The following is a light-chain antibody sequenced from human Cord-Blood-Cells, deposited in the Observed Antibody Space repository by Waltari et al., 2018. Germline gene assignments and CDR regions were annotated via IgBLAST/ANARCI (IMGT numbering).Light chain of an antibody. Sequence: QSALTQPRSVSGSPGQSVTISCTVTSSAVGGHNYFSWYQQHPGTAPKLMIYDVSKRPSGVPDRFSGSKSGNTASLTISGLQAEDEADYYCCSYAGSYTYVFGTGTKVTVL. CDR2: DVS. V-gene: IGLV2-11*01. CDR3: CSYAGSYTYV. J-gene: IGLJ1*01. CDR1: SSAVGGHNY.